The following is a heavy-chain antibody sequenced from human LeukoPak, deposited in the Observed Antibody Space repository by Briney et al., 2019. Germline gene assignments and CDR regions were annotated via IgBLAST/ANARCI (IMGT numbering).Heavy chain of an antibody. D-gene: IGHD3-10*01. V-gene: IGHV3-7*03. CDR1: GFTFSDYW. J-gene: IGHJ4*02. CDR3: ARVRYYGSRSLMFEY. CDR2: IKQDGSDK. Sequence: PGGSLRLSCAASGFTFSDYWMTWVRQAPGKGLEWVANIKQDGSDKYYLDAVKGRFTISKDNTKNSLYLQMNSLRAVDTAVYYCARVRYYGSRSLMFEYWGQGTLVSVSS.